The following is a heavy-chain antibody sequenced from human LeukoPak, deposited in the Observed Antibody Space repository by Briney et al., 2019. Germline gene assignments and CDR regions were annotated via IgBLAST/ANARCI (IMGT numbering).Heavy chain of an antibody. CDR2: IYPGDSDT. CDR3: ARHAGDYNYGSGYHYYYYKDV. CDR1: GYSFTSYW. V-gene: IGHV5-51*01. Sequence: GESLKISCKGSGYSFTSYWVGWVRQMPGKGLEWMGIIYPGDSDTRYSPSFQGQVTISADKSISTAYLQWSSLKASDTAIYYRARHAGDYNYGSGYHYYYYKDVWGKGTTVTVSS. D-gene: IGHD3-10*01. J-gene: IGHJ6*03.